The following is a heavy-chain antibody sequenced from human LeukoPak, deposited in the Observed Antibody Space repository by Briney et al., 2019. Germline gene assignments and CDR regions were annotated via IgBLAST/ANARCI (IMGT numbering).Heavy chain of an antibody. D-gene: IGHD3-10*01. J-gene: IGHJ4*02. Sequence: GGSLRLSCAASGFTFSTYAMSWVRQAPGKGLEWVSAITGSADRTHYADSVKGRFTISRDNSKNIVYLQMNSLRAKDTAVYFCARPQVVVLNLFDYWGQGTLVTVSS. V-gene: IGHV3-23*01. CDR3: ARPQVVVLNLFDY. CDR2: ITGSADRT. CDR1: GFTFSTYA.